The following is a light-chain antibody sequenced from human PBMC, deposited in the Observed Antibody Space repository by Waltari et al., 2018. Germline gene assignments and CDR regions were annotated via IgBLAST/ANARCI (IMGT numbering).Light chain of an antibody. CDR1: QCAISY. Sequence: DIQLTQSPSFLSASVGDRVTITCRASQCAISYLAWFQQKPGKAHKVLVFVASTLQSGVPSRFSGSGSGTEFILTVSSLQPEDIATYDCQQYQSYPITFGGGTKVET. CDR3: QQYQSYPIT. J-gene: IGKJ4*01. V-gene: IGKV1-9*01. CDR2: VAS.